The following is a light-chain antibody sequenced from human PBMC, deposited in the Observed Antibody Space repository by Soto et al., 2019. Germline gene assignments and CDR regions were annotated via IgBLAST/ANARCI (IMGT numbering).Light chain of an antibody. CDR2: GAS. V-gene: IGKV3-15*01. J-gene: IGKJ2*01. CDR3: QQYNNWPPYT. CDR1: QSVTSD. Sequence: EIVLTQSQATLSVSPGNRATLSCRTSQSVTSDLAWYQQKPGQAPRLLIYGASTRATGTPTRFSGSGSGTEFTLTISSLQSEDFAVYFCQQYNNWPPYTFGQGTKVDIK.